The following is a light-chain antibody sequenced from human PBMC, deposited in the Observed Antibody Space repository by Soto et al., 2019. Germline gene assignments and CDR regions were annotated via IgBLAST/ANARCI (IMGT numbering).Light chain of an antibody. CDR3: SSYAGSMTL. CDR2: EVS. V-gene: IGLV2-8*01. Sequence: QSALTQPPSASGSPGQSVTISCTGTSSDVGGYNYVSWYQQHPGKAPKLMIYEVSKRPSGVPDRFSGSKSGNTASLTVSGHQAEDEADYYCSSYAGSMTLFGGGIKLTVL. J-gene: IGLJ2*01. CDR1: SSDVGGYNY.